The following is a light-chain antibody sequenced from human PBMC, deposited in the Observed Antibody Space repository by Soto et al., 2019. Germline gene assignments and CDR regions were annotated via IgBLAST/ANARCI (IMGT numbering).Light chain of an antibody. CDR2: GND. Sequence: QAVVTQPPSVSGAPGQGVTISCTGSSSNIGAGYDVHWYQQLPGAAPKLLIFGNDNRPSGVPDRFSGSRSGTSASLAITGLQAEDEADYYCQSYARSLSGSVFGAGTKVTVL. CDR1: SSNIGAGYD. J-gene: IGLJ1*01. CDR3: QSYARSLSGSV. V-gene: IGLV1-40*01.